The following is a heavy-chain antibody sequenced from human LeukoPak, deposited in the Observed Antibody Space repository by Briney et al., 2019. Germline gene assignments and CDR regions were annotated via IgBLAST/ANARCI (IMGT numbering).Heavy chain of an antibody. CDR3: ARGWTGITIFGVDINWFDP. V-gene: IGHV6-1*01. Sequence: SQTLSLTCAISGDSVSSNSAAWNWIRQSPSRGLEWLGRTYYRSKWYNDYAVSVKSRITINPDTSKNQFSLQLNSVTPEDTAVYYCARGWTGITIFGVDINWFDPWGQGTLDTVSS. CDR2: TYYRSKWYN. CDR1: GDSVSSNSAA. J-gene: IGHJ5*02. D-gene: IGHD3-3*01.